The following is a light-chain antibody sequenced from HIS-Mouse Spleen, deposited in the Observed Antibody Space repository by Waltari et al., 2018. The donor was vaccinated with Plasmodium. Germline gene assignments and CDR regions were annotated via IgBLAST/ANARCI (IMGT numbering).Light chain of an antibody. CDR3: CSYAGSYTYV. Sequence: QSALTQPRSVSGSPGQSVPIACTGPSSDVGGYNYVFWYQQHPGKAPKPMSYDVSKRPSGVPDRFSGSKSGNTASLTISGLQAEDEADYYCCSYAGSYTYVFGTGTKVTVL. J-gene: IGLJ1*01. CDR1: SSDVGGYNY. CDR2: DVS. V-gene: IGLV2-11*01.